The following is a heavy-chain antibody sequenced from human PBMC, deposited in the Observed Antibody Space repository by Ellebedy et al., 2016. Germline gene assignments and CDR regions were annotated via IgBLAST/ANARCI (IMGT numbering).Heavy chain of an antibody. CDR1: GGSISYYY. V-gene: IGHV4-4*07. CDR3: ARGRKVGTTDLDY. CDR2: IYTSGST. J-gene: IGHJ4*02. Sequence: SETLSLTXTVSGGSISYYYWSWIRQPAGKGLEWLGRIYTSGSTNFNPSFKNRVTMPVDTSKNEFSLKLSSVTAADTAVYYCARGRKVGTTDLDYWGQGTQVTVSS. D-gene: IGHD1-26*01.